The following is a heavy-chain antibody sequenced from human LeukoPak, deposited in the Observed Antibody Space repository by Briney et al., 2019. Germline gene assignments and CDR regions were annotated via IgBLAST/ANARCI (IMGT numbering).Heavy chain of an antibody. Sequence: TGGSLRLSCAASGFTFDDYGMSWVRQAPGKGLEWVSGINWNGGSTGYADSVKGRFTISRDNAKNSLYLQMNSLRAEDTALYYCARPLMYYYGSETYFWFDPWGQGTLVTVSS. CDR2: INWNGGST. D-gene: IGHD3-10*01. CDR3: ARPLMYYYGSETYFWFDP. V-gene: IGHV3-20*04. CDR1: GFTFDDYG. J-gene: IGHJ5*02.